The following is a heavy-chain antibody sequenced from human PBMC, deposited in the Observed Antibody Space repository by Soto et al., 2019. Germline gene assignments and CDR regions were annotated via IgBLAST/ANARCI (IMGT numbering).Heavy chain of an antibody. CDR3: AKVLRELLRYYYGMDV. D-gene: IGHD1-26*01. Sequence: GGSLRLSCADSGFSFSTYDMHWVRQAPGKGLEWVAVISYDGSNKYYADSVKGRFTISRDNSKNTLYLQMNSLRAEDTAVYYCAKVLRELLRYYYGMDVWGQGTTVTVSS. CDR2: ISYDGSNK. CDR1: GFSFSTYD. J-gene: IGHJ6*02. V-gene: IGHV3-30*18.